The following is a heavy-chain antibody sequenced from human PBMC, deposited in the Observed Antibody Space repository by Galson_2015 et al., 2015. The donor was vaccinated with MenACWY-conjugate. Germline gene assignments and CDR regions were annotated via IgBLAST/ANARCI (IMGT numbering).Heavy chain of an antibody. Sequence: SLRLSCAASGFTFSSYGMIWVRQAPGKGLEWVSSTSGSSRYIYYADSVKGRFTISRDNAKNSLYLQMNSLRAEDTAVYYCARDLFAGNSDVFDIWGQGTMVTVSS. CDR1: GFTFSSYG. V-gene: IGHV3-21*01. J-gene: IGHJ3*02. D-gene: IGHD4-23*01. CDR2: TSGSSRYI. CDR3: ARDLFAGNSDVFDI.